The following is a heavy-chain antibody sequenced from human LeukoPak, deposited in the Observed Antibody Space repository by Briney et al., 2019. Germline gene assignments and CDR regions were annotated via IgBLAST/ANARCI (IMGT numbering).Heavy chain of an antibody. CDR3: AREKYCSSTSCANYYYYYYMDV. Sequence: KPSETLSLTCAVYGGSFSGYYWSWIRQPPGKGLEWIGEINHSGSTNYNPSLKSRVTISVDTSKNQFSLKLSSVTAADTAVYYCAREKYCSSTSCANYYYYYYMDVWGKGTTVTISS. CDR1: GGSFSGYY. J-gene: IGHJ6*03. V-gene: IGHV4-34*01. CDR2: INHSGST. D-gene: IGHD2-2*01.